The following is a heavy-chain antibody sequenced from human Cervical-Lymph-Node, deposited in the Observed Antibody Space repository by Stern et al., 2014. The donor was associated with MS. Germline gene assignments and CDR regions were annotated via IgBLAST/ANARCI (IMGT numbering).Heavy chain of an antibody. Sequence: QVQLVESGPGLVKPSQTLSLTCTVSGGSISSGGYYWSWIRQHPGKGLEWIGYIYYSGSTYYNPSLKSRVTISVDTSQNQFSLKLSSVTAADTAVYYCARDLRYYYDSSGYYYRWFDPWGQGTLVTVSS. CDR1: GGSISSGGYY. V-gene: IGHV4-31*03. J-gene: IGHJ5*02. CDR2: IYYSGST. CDR3: ARDLRYYYDSSGYYYRWFDP. D-gene: IGHD3-22*01.